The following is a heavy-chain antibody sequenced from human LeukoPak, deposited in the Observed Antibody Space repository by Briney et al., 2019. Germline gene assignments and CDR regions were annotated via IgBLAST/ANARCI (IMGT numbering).Heavy chain of an antibody. CDR3: AKDWATLDY. V-gene: IGHV3-30*18. Sequence: GGSLRLSCAASGFTFSSYGMHWVRQAPGKGLEWVAVISSDGTNKYYADSVKGRFTISRDNSKSTLYLQMNSLRAEDTAVYYCAKDWATLDYWAREPWSPSPQ. D-gene: IGHD2-15*01. J-gene: IGHJ4*02. CDR1: GFTFSSYG. CDR2: ISSDGTNK.